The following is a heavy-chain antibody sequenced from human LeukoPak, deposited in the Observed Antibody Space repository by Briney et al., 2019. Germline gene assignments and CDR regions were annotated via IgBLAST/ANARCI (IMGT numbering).Heavy chain of an antibody. CDR2: ISSSSSYI. CDR3: ASLGYCSGGSCIIDY. D-gene: IGHD2-15*01. Sequence: GGSLRLSCAASGFTFSSYSMNWVRQAPGKGLEWVSSISSSSSYIYYADSVKGRFTISRDNAKNSLYLQMNSLRAEDTAEYYCASLGYCSGGSCIIDYWGQGTLVTVSS. CDR1: GFTFSSYS. V-gene: IGHV3-21*01. J-gene: IGHJ4*02.